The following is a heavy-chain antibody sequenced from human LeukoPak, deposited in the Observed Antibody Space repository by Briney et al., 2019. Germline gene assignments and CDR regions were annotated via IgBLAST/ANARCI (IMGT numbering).Heavy chain of an antibody. Sequence: SETLSLTCAVYGGSFSGYYWSWIRQPPGKGLEWIGEINHSGSTNYNPSLKSRVTISVDTSKNQFSLKLSSVTAADTAVYYCARGLIPHAFDIWVQGTMVTVSS. CDR1: GGSFSGYY. CDR2: INHSGST. J-gene: IGHJ3*02. CDR3: ARGLIPHAFDI. V-gene: IGHV4-34*01. D-gene: IGHD2-21*01.